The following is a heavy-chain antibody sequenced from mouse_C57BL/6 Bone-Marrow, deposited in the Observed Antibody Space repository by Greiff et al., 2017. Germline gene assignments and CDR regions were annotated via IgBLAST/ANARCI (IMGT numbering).Heavy chain of an antibody. Sequence: QVQLQQPGAELVKPGASVKLSCKASGYTFTSYWMQWVKQRPGQGLEWIGEIDPSDSYTNYNQKFKGKATLTVDTSSSTAYMQLSSLTSEDSAVYYCARGSNCEYYYTMDYWGQGTSVTVSS. J-gene: IGHJ4*01. D-gene: IGHD2-5*01. CDR3: ARGSNCEYYYTMDY. CDR2: IDPSDSYT. V-gene: IGHV1-50*01. CDR1: GYTFTSYW.